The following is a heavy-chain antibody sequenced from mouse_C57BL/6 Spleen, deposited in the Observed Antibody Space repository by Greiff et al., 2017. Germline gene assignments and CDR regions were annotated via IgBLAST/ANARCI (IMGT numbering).Heavy chain of an antibody. J-gene: IGHJ4*01. D-gene: IGHD4-1*01. CDR3: GRTAGTYAMDY. V-gene: IGHV1-11*01. CDR2: IYPVSGET. CDR1: GYTFTDHI. Sequence: QVHVKQSGAELASPGASVTLSCKASGYTFTDHIMNWVKKRPGQGLEWIGRIYPVSGETNYNQTFMGKATFSVDRSSSTVYMVLNSLTSEDPAVYYCGRTAGTYAMDYWGQGTSVTVSS.